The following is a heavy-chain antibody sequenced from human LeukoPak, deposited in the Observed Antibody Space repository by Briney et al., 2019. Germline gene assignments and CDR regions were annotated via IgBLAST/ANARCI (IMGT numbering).Heavy chain of an antibody. D-gene: IGHD2-15*01. CDR1: GGSISSSSYY. CDR2: INHSGST. V-gene: IGHV4-39*07. CDR3: ARPYYCSGGSCYPGEGAFDI. Sequence: SETLSLTCTVSGGSISSSSYYWSWIRQPPGKGLEWIGEINHSGSTNYNPSLKSRVTISVDTSKNQFSLKLSSVTAADTAVYYCARPYYCSGGSCYPGEGAFDIWGQGTMVTVSS. J-gene: IGHJ3*02.